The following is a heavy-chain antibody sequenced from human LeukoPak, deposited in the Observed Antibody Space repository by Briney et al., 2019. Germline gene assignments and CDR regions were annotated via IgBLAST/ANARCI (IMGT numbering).Heavy chain of an antibody. CDR3: ARDVWFGELSSVGAFDI. CDR2: IYYSGST. J-gene: IGHJ3*02. D-gene: IGHD3-10*01. V-gene: IGHV4-39*07. CDR1: GGSISSSSYY. Sequence: SETLSPTCTVSGGSISSSSYYWGWIRQPPGKGLEWIVSIYYSGSTYYNPSLKSRVTISVDTSKNQFSLKLSSVTATDTAVYYCARDVWFGELSSVGAFDIWGQGTMVTVSS.